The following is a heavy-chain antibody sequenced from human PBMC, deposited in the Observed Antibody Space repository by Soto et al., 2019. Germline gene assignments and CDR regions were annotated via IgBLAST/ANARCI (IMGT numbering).Heavy chain of an antibody. CDR2: INSDGSST. CDR3: ARDIYGSGSYVPKYYYYYGMDV. J-gene: IGHJ6*02. CDR1: GFTFSSYW. D-gene: IGHD3-10*01. Sequence: GGSLRLSCAASGFTFSSYWMHWVRQAPGKGLEWVSRINSDGSSTSYADSLKGRFTISRDNAKNTLYLQMNSLRAMDTAVYYCARDIYGSGSYVPKYYYYYGMDVWGQGTTVTVSS. V-gene: IGHV3-74*01.